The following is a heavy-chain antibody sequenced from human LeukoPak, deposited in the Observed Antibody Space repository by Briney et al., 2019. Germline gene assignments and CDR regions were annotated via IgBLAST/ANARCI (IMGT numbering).Heavy chain of an antibody. V-gene: IGHV3-11*06. D-gene: IGHD1-1*01. CDR2: ISGSGDDT. J-gene: IGHJ4*02. CDR3: ARDPRTVRI. Sequence: GGSLRLSCAASGFTFTDSYMTWVRQAPGKGLEWLSYISGSGDDTNYADSVRGRFTISRDNAKNSLYLQMNSLRAEDTAVYYCARDPRTVRIWGQGTLVTVFS. CDR1: GFTFTDSY.